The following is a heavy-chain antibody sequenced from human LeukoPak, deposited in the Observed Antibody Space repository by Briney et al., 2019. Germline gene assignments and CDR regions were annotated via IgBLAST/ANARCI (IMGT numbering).Heavy chain of an antibody. V-gene: IGHV4-34*01. CDR1: GGSFSGYY. CDR2: INHSGST. Sequence: SDTLSLTCAVYGGSFSGYYWSWIRQPTGKGLEWIGEINHSGSTNYNPSLKSRVTISVDTSKNQFSLKLSSVTAADTAVYYCARQTAGFDPWGQGTLVTVSS. CDR3: ARQTAGFDP. D-gene: IGHD1-1*01. J-gene: IGHJ5*02.